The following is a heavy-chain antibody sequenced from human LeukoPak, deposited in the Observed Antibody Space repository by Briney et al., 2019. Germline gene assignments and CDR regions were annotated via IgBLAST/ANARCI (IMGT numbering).Heavy chain of an antibody. CDR1: GYTFTGYY. CDR2: INPNSGGT. CDR3: ARDSSIWGSLNWFET. J-gene: IGHJ5*02. Sequence: GASVKVSCKASGYTFTGYYMHWVRQAPGQGLEWMGWINPNSGGTNYAQKFQGRVTMTRDTSISTAYMELSRLRSDDTAVYNCARDSSIWGSLNWFETWGQGSLVTVSS. V-gene: IGHV1-2*02. D-gene: IGHD6-13*01.